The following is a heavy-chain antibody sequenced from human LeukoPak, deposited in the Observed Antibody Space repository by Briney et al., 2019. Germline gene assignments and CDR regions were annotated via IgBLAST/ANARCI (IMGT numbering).Heavy chain of an antibody. CDR1: GGSISNSDDF. CDR2: ISYSGNT. Sequence: PSETLSLTCTVSGGSISNSDDFWAWIRQPPGKGLEWVASISYSGNTFYNASFKSRATISRDTSKSQFSLKLTSLTAADTAVHYCAGVRTGSQCDSWGRGTLVIVSS. CDR3: AGVRTGSQCDS. V-gene: IGHV4-39*07. D-gene: IGHD3-10*01. J-gene: IGHJ5*01.